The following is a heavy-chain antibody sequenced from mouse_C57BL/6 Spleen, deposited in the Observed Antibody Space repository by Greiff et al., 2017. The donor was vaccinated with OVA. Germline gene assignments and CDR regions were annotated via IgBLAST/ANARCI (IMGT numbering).Heavy chain of an antibody. V-gene: IGHV1-76*01. CDR1: GYTFTDYY. CDR2: IYPGSGNT. J-gene: IGHJ1*03. Sequence: QVQLKQSGAELVRPGASVKLSCKASGYTFTDYYINWVKQRPGQGLEWIARIYPGSGNTYYNEKFKGKATLTAEKSSSTAYMQLSSLTSEDSAVYFCARSPYYYGSSYEYFDVWGTGTTVTVSS. CDR3: ARSPYYYGSSYEYFDV. D-gene: IGHD1-1*01.